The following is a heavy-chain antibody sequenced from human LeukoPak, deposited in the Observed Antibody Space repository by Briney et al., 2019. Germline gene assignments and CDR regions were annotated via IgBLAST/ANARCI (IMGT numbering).Heavy chain of an antibody. CDR1: GYTFTSYA. CDR3: ARGERITIFGVVTLPTDY. J-gene: IGHJ4*02. CDR2: INAGNGNT. D-gene: IGHD3-3*01. Sequence: ASVKVSCKASGYTFTSYAMHWVRQAPGQRLEWMGWINAGNGNTKYSQKFQGRVTITRDTSASTAYMELSSLRSEGTAVYYCARGERITIFGVVTLPTDYWGQGTLVTVSS. V-gene: IGHV1-3*01.